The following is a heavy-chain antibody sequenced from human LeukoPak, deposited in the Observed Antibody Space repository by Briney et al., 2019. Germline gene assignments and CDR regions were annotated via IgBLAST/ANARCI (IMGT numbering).Heavy chain of an antibody. V-gene: IGHV1-24*01. Sequence: EASVKVSCKVSGYTLTELSMHWVRQAPGKGLEWMGGFDPEDGETIYAQKFQGRVTMTEDTSTDTAYMELSSLRSEDTAVYYCATEVPRYYYDSGGYYYFDYWGQGTLVTVSS. D-gene: IGHD3-22*01. J-gene: IGHJ4*02. CDR1: GYTLTELS. CDR3: ATEVPRYYYDSGGYYYFDY. CDR2: FDPEDGET.